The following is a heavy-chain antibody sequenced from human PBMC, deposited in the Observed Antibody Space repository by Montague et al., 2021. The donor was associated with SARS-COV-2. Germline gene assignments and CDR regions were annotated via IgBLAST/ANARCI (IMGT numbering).Heavy chain of an antibody. J-gene: IGHJ4*02. Sequence: SETLSLTCAVYGGSFSGYYWSWIRQPPGKGLEWIGEINHSGSTNYNPSLKSRVTISVDTSKNQFSLKLSSVTAADTAVYYCARVFPRWLQFDPYFDYWGQGTLGTVSS. CDR1: GGSFSGYY. V-gene: IGHV4-34*01. D-gene: IGHD5-24*01. CDR3: ARVFPRWLQFDPYFDY. CDR2: INHSGST.